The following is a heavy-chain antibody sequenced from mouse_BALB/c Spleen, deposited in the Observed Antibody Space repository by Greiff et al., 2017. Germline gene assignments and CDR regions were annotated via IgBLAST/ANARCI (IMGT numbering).Heavy chain of an antibody. CDR3: ARLGVRGAIAMDY. CDR1: GFNIKDYY. V-gene: IGHV14-1*02. CDR2: IDPANGNT. J-gene: IGHJ4*01. Sequence: VQLQQSGAELVRPGALVKLSCKASGFNIKDYYMHWVKQRPEQGLEWIGWIDPANGNTKYDPKFQGKATITADTSSNTAYLQLSSLTSEDTAVYYCARLGVRGAIAMDYWGQGTSVTVSS. D-gene: IGHD2-14*01.